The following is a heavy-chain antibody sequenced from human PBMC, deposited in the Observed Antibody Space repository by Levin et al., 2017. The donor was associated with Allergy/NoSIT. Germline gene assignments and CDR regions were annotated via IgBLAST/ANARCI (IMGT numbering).Heavy chain of an antibody. CDR2: ISGSGGST. D-gene: IGHD2-15*01. V-gene: IGHV3-23*01. CDR3: AKEGDIVVVVAATPWFDY. J-gene: IGHJ4*02. CDR1: GFTFSSYA. Sequence: GESLKISCAASGFTFSSYAMSWVRQAPGKGLEWVSAISGSGGSTYYADSVKGRFTISRDNSKNTLYLQMNSLRAEDTAVYYCAKEGDIVVVVAATPWFDYWGQGTLVTVSS.